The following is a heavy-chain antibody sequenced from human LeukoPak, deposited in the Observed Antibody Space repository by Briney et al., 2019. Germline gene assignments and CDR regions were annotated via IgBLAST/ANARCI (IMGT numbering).Heavy chain of an antibody. CDR3: ASTSVTTGPYYYYYGMDV. Sequence: GGSLRLSCAASGFTVSTTYMSWVRQAPGKGLDWVSVIYSGGSTSSADSVKGRFTISRDNSKNTLYLQMNSLRAKDTAVYYCASTSVTTGPYYYYYGMDVWGQGTTVTVSS. CDR1: GFTVSTTY. J-gene: IGHJ6*02. V-gene: IGHV3-66*01. D-gene: IGHD4-17*01. CDR2: IYSGGST.